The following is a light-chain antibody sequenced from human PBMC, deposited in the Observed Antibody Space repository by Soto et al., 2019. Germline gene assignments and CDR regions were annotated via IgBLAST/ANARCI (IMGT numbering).Light chain of an antibody. Sequence: EIVLTQSPGTLSLSPGERATLSCRASPSISNYLAWYQHKPGQAPRLLISDASKRASGVPAGFSGSGSGTDFTLPISSLEAEDFAVYYWQQRSQWPPLTFGGGTTVEIK. J-gene: IGKJ4*01. CDR1: PSISNY. CDR2: DAS. V-gene: IGKV3-11*01. CDR3: QQRSQWPPLT.